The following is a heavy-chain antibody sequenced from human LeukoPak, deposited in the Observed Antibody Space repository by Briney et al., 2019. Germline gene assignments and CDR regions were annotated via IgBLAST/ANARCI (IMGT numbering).Heavy chain of an antibody. J-gene: IGHJ4*02. CDR2: IYYSGST. CDR3: ARAWSPPLFWAFDY. CDR1: GGSFSSYY. D-gene: IGHD3-16*01. Sequence: SETLSLTCAVYGGSFSSYYWSWIRQPPGKGLEWIGYIYYSGSTNYNPSLKSRVTISVDTSKNQFSLKLSSVTAADTAVYYCARAWSPPLFWAFDYWGQGTLVTVSS. V-gene: IGHV4-59*01.